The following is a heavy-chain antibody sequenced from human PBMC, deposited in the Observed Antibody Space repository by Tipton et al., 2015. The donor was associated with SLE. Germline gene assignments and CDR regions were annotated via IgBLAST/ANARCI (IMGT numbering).Heavy chain of an antibody. CDR2: INHSGST. CDR1: GGSFSGYY. J-gene: IGHJ4*02. CDR3: ARHGGDGGNSGNFDD. V-gene: IGHV4-34*01. D-gene: IGHD4-23*01. Sequence: TLSLTCAVYGGSFSGYYWSWIRQPPGKGLEWIGEINHSGSTNYNPSLKSRVTISVDTSKNQFSLQLSSVTAADTAVYYCARHGGDGGNSGNFDDWGQGTLVTVSS.